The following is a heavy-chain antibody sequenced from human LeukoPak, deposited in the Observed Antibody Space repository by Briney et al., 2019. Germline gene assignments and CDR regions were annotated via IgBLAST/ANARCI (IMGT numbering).Heavy chain of an antibody. D-gene: IGHD6-13*01. Sequence: PSETLSLTCTVSGGSISSNSYYWGWIRQPPGKGLEWIGSLYYSGNTYYNPSLKSRVSVSVDTSKNQFSLKLSSVTAADTAVYYCARRGSSSRRGGFDYWGQGTLVTVSS. CDR3: ARRGSSSRRGGFDY. CDR1: GGSISSNSYY. CDR2: LYYSGNT. V-gene: IGHV4-39*07. J-gene: IGHJ4*02.